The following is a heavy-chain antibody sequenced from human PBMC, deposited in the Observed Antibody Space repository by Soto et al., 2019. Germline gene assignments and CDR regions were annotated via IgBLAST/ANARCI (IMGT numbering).Heavy chain of an antibody. J-gene: IGHJ3*02. CDR3: ARDRPGDEGDGFDI. CDR2: LYSGGST. V-gene: IGHV3-53*02. D-gene: IGHD3-10*01. CDR1: GLTVSSNY. Sequence: EVQLVVTGGGLIQPGGSLRLSCAASGLTVSSNYMNWVRQAPGKGLEWVSVLYSGGSTHYAGSVKGRFIISRDNSKNTLYLQMNNLRVEDTAVYYCARDRPGDEGDGFDIWGHGTMVTVSS.